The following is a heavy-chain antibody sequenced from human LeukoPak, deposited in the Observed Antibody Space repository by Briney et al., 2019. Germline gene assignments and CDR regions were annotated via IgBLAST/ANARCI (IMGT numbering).Heavy chain of an antibody. CDR1: GFTFSSYW. CDR3: ARSARSEDYDFWSGYFAN. CDR2: IKQDGSEK. Sequence: PGGSLRLSCAASGFTFSSYWMSWVRQAPGKGLEWVANIKQDGSEKYYVDSVKGRFTISRDNAKNSLYLQMNSLRAEDTAVYYCARSARSEDYDFWSGYFANXXXGTLVTVSS. V-gene: IGHV3-7*01. J-gene: IGHJ4*02. D-gene: IGHD3-3*01.